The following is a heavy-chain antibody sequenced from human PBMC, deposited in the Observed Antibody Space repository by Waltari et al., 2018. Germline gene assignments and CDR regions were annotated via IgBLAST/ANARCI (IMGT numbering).Heavy chain of an antibody. CDR1: GGSISSSSYY. J-gene: IGHJ2*01. CDR3: ARHPAMTIMLWYFDL. Sequence: QLQLQESGPGLVKPSETLSLTCTVPGGSISSSSYYWGWIRQPPGKGLEWIGSIYYSGSTCYNPSLKSRVTIAVDTSKNHFSLKLSSLTAADTAVYYCARHPAMTIMLWYFDLWGRGTLVTVSS. D-gene: IGHD2-8*01. CDR2: IYYSGST. V-gene: IGHV4-39*01.